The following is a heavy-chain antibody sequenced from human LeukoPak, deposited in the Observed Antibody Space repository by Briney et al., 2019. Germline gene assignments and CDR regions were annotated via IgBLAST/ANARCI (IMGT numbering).Heavy chain of an antibody. J-gene: IGHJ6*02. CDR3: ARDGYIAAVFYYYGLDV. Sequence: ASVKVSCKASGGTFSSYAISWVRQAPGQGLEWMGRIIPILGIANYAQKFQGRVTITADKSTSTAYMELSSLRSEDTAVYYCARDGYIAAVFYYYGLDVWGQGTTVTVSS. V-gene: IGHV1-69*04. CDR2: IIPILGIA. CDR1: GGTFSSYA. D-gene: IGHD6-13*01.